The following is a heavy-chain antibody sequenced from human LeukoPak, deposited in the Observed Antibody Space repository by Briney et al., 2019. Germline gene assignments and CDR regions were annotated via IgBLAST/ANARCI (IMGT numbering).Heavy chain of an antibody. Sequence: HPGGSLRLSCAASGFTFSSYAVSWVRQAPGKGLEWVSSISGSGGSTYYADSVKGRFTISRDNSKNTLYLQMNSLRAEDTAVYYCAKDSFRTTGFPDYWGQGTLVTVSS. CDR1: GFTFSSYA. D-gene: IGHD2-8*02. J-gene: IGHJ4*02. V-gene: IGHV3-23*01. CDR2: ISGSGGST. CDR3: AKDSFRTTGFPDY.